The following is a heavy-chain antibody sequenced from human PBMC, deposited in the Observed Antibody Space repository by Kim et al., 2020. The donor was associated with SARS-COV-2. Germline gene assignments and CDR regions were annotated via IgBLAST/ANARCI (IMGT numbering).Heavy chain of an antibody. Sequence: GGSLRLSCAASGFTFSSYAMSWVRQAPGKGLEWVSAISGSGGSTYYADSVKGRFTISRDNSKNTLYLQMNSLRAEDTAVYYCANGKGDGYNFDYWGQGTLVTVSS. CDR1: GFTFSSYA. V-gene: IGHV3-23*01. J-gene: IGHJ4*02. D-gene: IGHD5-12*01. CDR2: ISGSGGST. CDR3: ANGKGDGYNFDY.